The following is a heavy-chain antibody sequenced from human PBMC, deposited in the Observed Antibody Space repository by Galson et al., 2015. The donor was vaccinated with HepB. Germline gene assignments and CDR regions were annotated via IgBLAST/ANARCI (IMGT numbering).Heavy chain of an antibody. V-gene: IGHV3-9*01. J-gene: IGHJ4*02. Sequence: SLRLSCAASGFTFDDYAMHWVRQAPGKGLEWVSGISWNSGSIGYADSVKGRFTISRDNAKNSLYLQMNSLRAEDTASYYCAKARGIAAAGPDFDYWGQGTLVTVSS. CDR3: AKARGIAAAGPDFDY. CDR2: ISWNSGSI. D-gene: IGHD6-13*01. CDR1: GFTFDDYA.